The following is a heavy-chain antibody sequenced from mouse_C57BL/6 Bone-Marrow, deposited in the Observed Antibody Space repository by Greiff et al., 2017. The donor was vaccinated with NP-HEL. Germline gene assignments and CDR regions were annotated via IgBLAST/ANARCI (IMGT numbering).Heavy chain of an antibody. J-gene: IGHJ2*01. CDR3: TTSITTVPNYFDY. D-gene: IGHD1-1*01. V-gene: IGHV14-4*01. CDR2: IDPENGDT. CDR1: GFNIKDDY. Sequence: DVKLVESGAELVRPGASVKLSCTASGFNIKDDYMHWVKQRPEQGLEWIGWIDPENGDTEYASKFQGKATITADTSSNTAYLQLSSLTSEDTAVYYCTTSITTVPNYFDYWGQGTTLTVSS.